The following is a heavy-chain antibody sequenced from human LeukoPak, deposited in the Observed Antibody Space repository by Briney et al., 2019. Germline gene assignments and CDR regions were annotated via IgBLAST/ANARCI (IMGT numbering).Heavy chain of an antibody. CDR3: ATSPRFLGYFDY. CDR1: GYTLTELS. Sequence: ASVKVSCKVSGYTLTELSMHWVRQAPGKGLEWMGGFDPEDGETIYAQKFQGRVTMTEDTSTDTAYMELSSLRSEDTAVYYCATSPRFLGYFDYWGQGTLVTVSS. J-gene: IGHJ4*02. D-gene: IGHD3-3*01. V-gene: IGHV1-24*01. CDR2: FDPEDGET.